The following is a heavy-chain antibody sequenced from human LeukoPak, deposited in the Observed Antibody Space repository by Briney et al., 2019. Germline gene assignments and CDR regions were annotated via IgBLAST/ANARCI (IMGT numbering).Heavy chain of an antibody. CDR2: IKQDGSEK. Sequence: PGGSLRLSCAASGFTVSSNYMSWVRQAPGKGLEWVANIKQDGSEKYYVDSVKGRFTISRDNAKNSLYLQMNSLRAEDTAVYYCAREEWLVIRYWGQGTLVTVSS. D-gene: IGHD6-19*01. CDR1: GFTVSSNY. CDR3: AREEWLVIRY. V-gene: IGHV3-7*03. J-gene: IGHJ4*02.